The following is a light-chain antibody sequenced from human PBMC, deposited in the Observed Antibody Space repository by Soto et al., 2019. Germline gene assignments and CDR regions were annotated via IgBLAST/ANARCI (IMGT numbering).Light chain of an antibody. CDR1: SGDIGGYTS. V-gene: IGLV2-14*01. J-gene: IGLJ3*02. CDR2: EVV. CDR3: SSFTSSSTGV. Sequence: QSALTQPASVSGSPGQSITISCTGTSGDIGGYTSVSWYQQHPGKAPKLLIYEVVKRPSGVSNRFSCSKSGNTASLTISGLQADEEADYYCSSFTSSSTGVFGGGTQLTVL.